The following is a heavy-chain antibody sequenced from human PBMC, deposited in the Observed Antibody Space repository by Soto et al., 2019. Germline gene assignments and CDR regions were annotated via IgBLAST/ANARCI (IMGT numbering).Heavy chain of an antibody. V-gene: IGHV5-10-1*01. D-gene: IGHD2-2*01. CDR3: ARQWYCSSTSCLRYYYYGMDV. Sequence: PGESLKISCKGSGYSFTIYWISLVLQMPGKGLEWMGRIDPSDSYTNYSPSFQGHVTISADKSISTAYLQWSSLKASDTAMYYCARQWYCSSTSCLRYYYYGMDVWGQGTTVTVSS. CDR1: GYSFTIYW. J-gene: IGHJ6*02. CDR2: IDPSDSYT.